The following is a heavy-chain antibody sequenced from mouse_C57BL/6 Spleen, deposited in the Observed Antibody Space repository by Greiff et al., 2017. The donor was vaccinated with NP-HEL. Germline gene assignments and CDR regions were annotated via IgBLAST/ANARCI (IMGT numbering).Heavy chain of an antibody. CDR1: GYSITSGYY. Sequence: EVQLVESGPGLVKPSQSLSLTCTVTGYSITSGYYWNWIRQFPGNNLEWMGNISYDGSNNYNPSLKNRLSITRDTSKNQFFLKLNSVTTEDTATYYCARGDGSFAYWGQGTLVTVSA. J-gene: IGHJ3*01. CDR3: ARGDGSFAY. CDR2: ISYDGSN. V-gene: IGHV3-6*01.